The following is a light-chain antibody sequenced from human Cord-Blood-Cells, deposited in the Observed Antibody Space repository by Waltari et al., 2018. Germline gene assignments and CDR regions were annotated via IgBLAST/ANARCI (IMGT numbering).Light chain of an antibody. CDR2: GAS. CDR3: QQYNNWPPVLT. V-gene: IGKV3-15*01. Sequence: TQSPAPLSVSQGERATLSCRASQSVSSNLAWYQQKPGQAPRHLIYGASTRATGIPARFSASGSGTEFTLTISSLQSEDFEVYYCQQYNNWPPVLTFGGGTKVEIK. CDR1: QSVSSN. J-gene: IGKJ4*01.